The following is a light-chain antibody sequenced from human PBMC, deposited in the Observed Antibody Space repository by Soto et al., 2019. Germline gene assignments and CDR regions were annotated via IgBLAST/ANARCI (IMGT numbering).Light chain of an antibody. CDR1: SSDVGSYDF. CDR2: EVS. Sequence: QAVVTQPASVSGSPGQSITMSCTGTSSDVGSYDFVSWYQQHPGKAPKLLIYEVSNRPSGVSARFSGSKSDNTASLTISGLQAADEADYFCSSYSSSTVRYVFGSGTKLTV. CDR3: SSYSSSTVRYV. V-gene: IGLV2-14*01. J-gene: IGLJ1*01.